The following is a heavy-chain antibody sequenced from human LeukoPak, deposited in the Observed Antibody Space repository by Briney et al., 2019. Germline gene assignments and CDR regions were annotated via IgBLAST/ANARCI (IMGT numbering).Heavy chain of an antibody. CDR1: GFTFSTYA. J-gene: IGHJ4*02. D-gene: IGHD6-13*01. CDR2: ISGSGGST. CDR3: ARALKRKTVIALDS. V-gene: IGHV3-23*01. Sequence: GGSLRLCCAASGFTFSTYAMSWVRQAPGKGLEWGSAISGSGGSTYYADSVKGRFTISRDNSKNTLYLQMNSLRAEDTSIYFCARALKRKTVIALDSWVQGTLATVSS.